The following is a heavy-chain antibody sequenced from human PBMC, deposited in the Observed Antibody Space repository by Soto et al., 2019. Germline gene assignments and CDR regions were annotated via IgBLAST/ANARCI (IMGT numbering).Heavy chain of an antibody. J-gene: IGHJ6*03. CDR3: AKGLSYYYYYYMDV. CDR2: ISGSGGST. D-gene: IGHD3-10*01. Sequence: GGSLRLSCAASGFTFSSYAMSWVRQAPGKGLEWVSAISGSGGSTYYADSVKGRFTISRDNSKNTLYLQMNSLRAEDTAVYYCAKGLSYYYYYYMDVWGKGTTVTVS. V-gene: IGHV3-23*01. CDR1: GFTFSSYA.